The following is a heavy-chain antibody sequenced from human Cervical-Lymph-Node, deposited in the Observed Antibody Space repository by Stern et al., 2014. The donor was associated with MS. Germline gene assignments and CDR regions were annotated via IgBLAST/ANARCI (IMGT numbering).Heavy chain of an antibody. CDR2: ISSSSSYT. Sequence: VQLVESGGGLVKPGGSLRLSCAASGFTFSDYYMSWIRQAPGKGLEWVSYISSSSSYTNYADSVKGRFTISRDNAKNSLYLQMNSLRAEDTAVYYCARAIAVAAQFDYWGQGTLVTVSS. CDR3: ARAIAVAAQFDY. CDR1: GFTFSDYY. V-gene: IGHV3-11*06. D-gene: IGHD6-19*01. J-gene: IGHJ4*02.